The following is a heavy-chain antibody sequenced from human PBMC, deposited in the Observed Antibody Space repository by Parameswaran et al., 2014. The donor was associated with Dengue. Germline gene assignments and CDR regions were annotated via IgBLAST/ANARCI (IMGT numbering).Heavy chain of an antibody. Sequence: LRLSCAVSGGSISSGGYSWSWIRQPPGKGLEWIGYIYHSGSTYYNPSLKSRVTISVDRSKNQFSLKLSSVTAADTAVYYCASAPTSTYYYDSSGRYYYYGMDVWGQGTTVTVSS. CDR2: IYHSGST. CDR1: GGSISSGGYS. CDR3: ASAPTSTYYYDSSGRYYYYGMDV. V-gene: IGHV4-30-2*01. D-gene: IGHD3-22*01. J-gene: IGHJ6*02.